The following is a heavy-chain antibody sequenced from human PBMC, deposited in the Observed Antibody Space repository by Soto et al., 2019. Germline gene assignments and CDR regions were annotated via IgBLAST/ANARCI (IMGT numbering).Heavy chain of an antibody. D-gene: IGHD3-9*01. CDR1: GFTFSSYA. Sequence: GGSLRLSCAAPGFTFSSYAMSWVRQAPGKGLEWVSAISGSGGSTYYADSVKGRFTISRDNSKNTLYLQMNSLRAEDTAVYYCAKTPPGYYNYYYGMDVWGQGTTVTVSS. CDR2: ISGSGGST. V-gene: IGHV3-23*01. CDR3: AKTPPGYYNYYYGMDV. J-gene: IGHJ6*02.